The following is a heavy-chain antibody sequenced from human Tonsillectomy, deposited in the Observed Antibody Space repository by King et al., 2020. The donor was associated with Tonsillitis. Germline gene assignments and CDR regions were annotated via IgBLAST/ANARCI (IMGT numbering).Heavy chain of an antibody. V-gene: IGHV3-30*04. J-gene: IGHJ6*02. Sequence: VQLVESGGGVVQPGRSLRLSCAASGFTFSSYAMHWVRQAPGKGLEWVAVISYDGSNKYYADSVKGRFTISRDNSKNTLYLQMNSLRAEDTTVYYCASDFGRFDTHYSYYDGMDVWGQGTTVTVSS. CDR3: ASDFGRFDTHYSYYDGMDV. CDR1: GFTFSSYA. CDR2: ISYDGSNK. D-gene: IGHD5-18*01.